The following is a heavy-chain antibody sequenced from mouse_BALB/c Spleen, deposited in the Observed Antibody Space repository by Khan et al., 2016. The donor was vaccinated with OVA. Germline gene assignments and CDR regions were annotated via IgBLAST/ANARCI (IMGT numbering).Heavy chain of an antibody. CDR3: ASHRYDVSWCAY. CDR2: INPSTGYT. V-gene: IGHV1-7*01. J-gene: IGHJ3*01. D-gene: IGHD2-14*01. CDR1: GYTFTTYW. Sequence: QVQLKESGAELAKPGASVKMSCKASGYTFTTYWMHWVKQRPGQGLEWIGYINPSTGYTEYNQNFKDKATLTADKSSSTAYMQLSSLTSEDSAVLYCASHRYDVSWCAYWGQGTLVTVSA.